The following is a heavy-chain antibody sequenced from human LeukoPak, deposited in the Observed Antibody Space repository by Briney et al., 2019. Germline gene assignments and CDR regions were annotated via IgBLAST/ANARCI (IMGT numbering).Heavy chain of an antibody. CDR3: ARAASGGGGLDAFDI. V-gene: IGHV4-30-4*01. D-gene: IGHD3-16*01. CDR2: IYYSGST. Sequence: PSETLSLTCTVSGGSISSGDYYWGWIRQPPGKGLEWIGYIYYSGSTYYNPSLKSRVTISVDTSKNQFYRKLSSVTAADTAGYYCARAASGGGGLDAFDIWGQGTMVTASS. J-gene: IGHJ3*02. CDR1: GGSISSGDYY.